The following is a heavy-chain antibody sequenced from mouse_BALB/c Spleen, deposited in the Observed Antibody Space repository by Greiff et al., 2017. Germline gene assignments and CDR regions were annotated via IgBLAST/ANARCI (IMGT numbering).Heavy chain of an antibody. D-gene: IGHD4-1*01. J-gene: IGHJ3*01. V-gene: IGHV5-17*02. CDR2: ISSGSSTI. CDR1: GFTFSSFG. CDR3: ARSGELAWFAY. Sequence: EVQVVESGGGLVQPGGSRKLSCAASGFTFSSFGMHWVRQAPEKGLEWVAYISSGSSTIYYADTVKGRFTIARDNPKNTLFLQMTSLRSEDTAMYYSARSGELAWFAYWGQGTLVTVSA.